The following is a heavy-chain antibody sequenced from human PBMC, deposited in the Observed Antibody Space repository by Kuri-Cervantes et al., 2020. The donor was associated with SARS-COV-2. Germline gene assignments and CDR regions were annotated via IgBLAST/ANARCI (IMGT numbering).Heavy chain of an antibody. D-gene: IGHD2-2*01. Sequence: GSLRLSCTVSGGSISSYYWTWIRQPPGKGLEWIGRIYYSGSVNYNPSLMSRLTTSVDKSKNQVSLKLTSVTAADTAVYYCARSAAAFYGMDVWGQGTTVTVSS. CDR3: ARSAAAFYGMDV. CDR1: GGSISSYY. CDR2: IYYSGSV. J-gene: IGHJ6*02. V-gene: IGHV4-59*01.